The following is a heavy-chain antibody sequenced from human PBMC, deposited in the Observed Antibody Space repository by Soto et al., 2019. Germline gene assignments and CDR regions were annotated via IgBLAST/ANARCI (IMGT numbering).Heavy chain of an antibody. CDR2: IYYSGST. CDR1: GGSISSSSYY. V-gene: IGHV4-39*01. Sequence: PSETLSLTCTVSGGSISSSSYYWGWIRQPPGKGLEWIGSIYYSGSTYYNPSLKSRVTISVDTSKNQFSLKLSSVTAADTAVYYCARQGGVVPALSYGYWGQGTLVTVSS. J-gene: IGHJ4*02. CDR3: ARQGGVVPALSYGY. D-gene: IGHD2-2*01.